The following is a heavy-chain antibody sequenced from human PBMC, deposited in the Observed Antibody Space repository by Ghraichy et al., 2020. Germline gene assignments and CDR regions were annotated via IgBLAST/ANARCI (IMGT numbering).Heavy chain of an antibody. J-gene: IGHJ4*02. CDR2: IYYSGST. CDR1: GGSISSYY. D-gene: IGHD3-16*01. V-gene: IGHV4-59*01. CDR3: ARVSRWFGGYFDY. Sequence: SETLSLTCTVSGGSISSYYWSWIRQPPGKGLEWIGYIYYSGSTNYNPSLKSRVTISVDTSKNQFSLKLSSVTAADTAVYYCARVSRWFGGYFDYWGQGTLVTVSS.